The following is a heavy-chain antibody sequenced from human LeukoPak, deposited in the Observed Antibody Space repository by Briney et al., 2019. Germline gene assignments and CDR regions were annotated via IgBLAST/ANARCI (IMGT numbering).Heavy chain of an antibody. Sequence: SETLSLTCTVSGGSISTSNYYWGWIRQPPGKGLEWIGNIFYSGSTYYSPSLKSRVTISLDTSKNQFSLKLSSVTAADTAVYYCARVGATFGFWWYWFDPWGQGTLVTVSS. CDR2: IFYSGST. D-gene: IGHD1-26*01. J-gene: IGHJ5*02. CDR1: GGSISTSNYY. V-gene: IGHV4-39*07. CDR3: ARVGATFGFWWYWFDP.